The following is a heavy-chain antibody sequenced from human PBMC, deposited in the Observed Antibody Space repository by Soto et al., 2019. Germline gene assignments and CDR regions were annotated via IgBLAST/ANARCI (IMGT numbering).Heavy chain of an antibody. CDR2: MYNTGST. V-gene: IGHV4-59*01. J-gene: IGHJ6*02. CDR3: ARDLWGYCGTDCYPLDV. Sequence: PSETLSLTCTVSGGTISRYYWSWIRQPPVKGLEWIGYMYNTGSTVYNPSFKSRVTISVDTSKNQFSLKLNSVTAADTAVYYCARDLWGYCGTDCYPLDVWGQGTTVTVSS. CDR1: GGTISRYY. D-gene: IGHD2-21*02.